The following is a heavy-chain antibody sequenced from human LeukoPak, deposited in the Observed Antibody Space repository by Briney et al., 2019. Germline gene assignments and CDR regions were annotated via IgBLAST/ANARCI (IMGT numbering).Heavy chain of an antibody. CDR1: GRSFSGYY. CDR3: ARAALVVPAAMVDP. D-gene: IGHD2-2*01. CDR2: INHSGST. Sequence: PSETLSLTCAVYGRSFSGYYWSWIRQPPGKGLEWIGEINHSGSTNYNPSLKSRVAISVDTSKNQFSLKLSSVTAADTAVYYCARAALVVPAAMVDPWGQGTLVTVSS. V-gene: IGHV4-34*01. J-gene: IGHJ5*02.